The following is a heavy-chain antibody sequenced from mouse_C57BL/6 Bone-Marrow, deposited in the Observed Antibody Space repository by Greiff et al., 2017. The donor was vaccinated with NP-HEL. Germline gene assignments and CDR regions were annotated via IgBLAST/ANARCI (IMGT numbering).Heavy chain of an antibody. CDR3: SRKLARAMDY. V-gene: IGHV1-81*01. CDR1: GYTFTSYG. D-gene: IGHD3-1*01. Sequence: VKLQESGAELVRPGASVKLSCKASGYTFTSYGISWVKQRTGQGLEWIGEIYPRSGNTYYNEKFKGKATLTADKSSSTAYMELRSLTSEDSAVYFCSRKLARAMDYWGQGTSVTVSS. CDR2: IYPRSGNT. J-gene: IGHJ4*01.